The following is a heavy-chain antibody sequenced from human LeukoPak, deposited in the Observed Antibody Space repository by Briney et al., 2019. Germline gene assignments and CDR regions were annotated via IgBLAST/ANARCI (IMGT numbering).Heavy chain of an antibody. CDR1: GGSISSGGYY. J-gene: IGHJ6*02. CDR3: ARLSGYSGSWYYYGMDV. Sequence: SETLSLTCTVSGGSISSGGYYWSWIRQHPGKGLEWIVYIYYSGSTYYNPSLKSRVTISVDTSKNQFSLKLSSVTAADTAVYYCARLSGYSGSWYYYGMDVWGQGTTVTVSS. V-gene: IGHV4-31*03. D-gene: IGHD6-13*01. CDR2: IYYSGST.